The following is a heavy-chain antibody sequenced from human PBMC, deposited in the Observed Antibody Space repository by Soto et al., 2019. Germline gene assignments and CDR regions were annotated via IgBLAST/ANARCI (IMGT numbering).Heavy chain of an antibody. Sequence: SLTSPFACYSIGRVKWLVLIPPTPGKGLEWIGYIFYTGTTYYNLSLKSRVTMSVVTSKKQFSLKLRSVTAADTAVFYCGREGTKTLRDCFDTWGQGIAVNVSA. J-gene: IGHJ5*02. D-gene: IGHD1-1*01. V-gene: IGHV4-28*03. CDR1: CYSIGRVKW. CDR3: GREGTKTLRDCFDT. CDR2: IFYTGTT.